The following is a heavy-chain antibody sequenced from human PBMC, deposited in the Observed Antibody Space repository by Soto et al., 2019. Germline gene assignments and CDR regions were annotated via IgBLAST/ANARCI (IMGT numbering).Heavy chain of an antibody. J-gene: IGHJ6*02. V-gene: IGHV3-49*03. D-gene: IGHD2-2*01. CDR1: GFTFGDYA. Sequence: GGSLRLSCTASGFTFGDYAMSWFRQAPGKGLEWVGFIRSKAYGGTTEYAASVKGRFTISRDDSKSIAYLQMNSLKTEDTAVYYCTRDKPVFDIVLVPAAMRPLPYYYYYGMDVWGQGTTVTVSS. CDR3: TRDKPVFDIVLVPAAMRPLPYYYYYGMDV. CDR2: IRSKAYGGTT.